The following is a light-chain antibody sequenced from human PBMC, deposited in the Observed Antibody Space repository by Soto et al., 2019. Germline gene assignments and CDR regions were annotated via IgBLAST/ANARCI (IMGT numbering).Light chain of an antibody. Sequence: QSALTQPPSASGSPGQSVTISCTGTSSDVGGYNFVSWYQQYPGKVPKLMVYEVNKRPSGVTDRFSGSTSGNTASLTVSGLQAEDEADYYCTSYAGGNNVFGTGTKLTVL. CDR2: EVN. V-gene: IGLV2-8*01. CDR3: TSYAGGNNV. J-gene: IGLJ1*01. CDR1: SSDVGGYNF.